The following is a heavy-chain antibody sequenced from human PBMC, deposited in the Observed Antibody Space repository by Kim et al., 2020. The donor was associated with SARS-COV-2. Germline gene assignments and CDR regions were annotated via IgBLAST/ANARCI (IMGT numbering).Heavy chain of an antibody. CDR1: GYTFTSYY. CDR2: INPSGGST. J-gene: IGHJ6*02. D-gene: IGHD2-15*01. CDR3: ARDLVGCSGGSCYFRMDV. V-gene: IGHV1-46*01. Sequence: ASVKVSCKASGYTFTSYYMHWVRQAPGQGLVWMGIINPSGGSTSYAQKFQGRVTMTRDTSTSTVYMELSSLRSEDTAVYYCARDLVGCSGGSCYFRMDVWGQGTTVTVSS.